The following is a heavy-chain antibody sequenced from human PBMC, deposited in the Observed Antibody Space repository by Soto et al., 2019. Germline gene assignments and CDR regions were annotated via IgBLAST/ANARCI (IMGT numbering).Heavy chain of an antibody. D-gene: IGHD2-15*01. CDR1: GFTFSSYS. J-gene: IGHJ5*02. Sequence: GGSLRLSCAASGFTFSSYSMNWVRQAPGKGLEWVSYISSSSSTIYYADSVKGRFTISRDNAKNSLYLQMNSLRAEDTAVYYCAGDPSWWYPSLFDPWGQGTLVTVSS. V-gene: IGHV3-48*01. CDR3: AGDPSWWYPSLFDP. CDR2: ISSSSSTI.